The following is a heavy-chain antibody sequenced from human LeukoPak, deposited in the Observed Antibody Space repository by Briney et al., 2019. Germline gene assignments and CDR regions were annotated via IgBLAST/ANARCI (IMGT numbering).Heavy chain of an antibody. J-gene: IGHJ4*02. V-gene: IGHV3-66*01. CDR3: AKDLGLYSSSWYPFDY. D-gene: IGHD6-13*01. CDR1: GFTVSSNY. Sequence: GGSLRLSCAVSGFTVSSNYMSWVRQAPGKGLEWVSIIYSGGSTYHADSVKGRFTISRDNSKNTLYLQMNSLRAEDTAVYYCAKDLGLYSSSWYPFDYWGQGTLVTVSS. CDR2: IYSGGST.